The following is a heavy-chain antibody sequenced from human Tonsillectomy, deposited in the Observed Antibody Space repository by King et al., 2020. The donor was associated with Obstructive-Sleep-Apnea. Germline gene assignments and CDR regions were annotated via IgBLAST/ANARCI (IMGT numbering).Heavy chain of an antibody. J-gene: IGHJ4*02. V-gene: IGHV3-30*04. CDR3: ARYSPTVTTFDY. CDR1: GFAFSSYA. Sequence: VQLVESGGGVVQPGRSLRLSCAASGFAFSSYAMHWVRQAPGKGLGWVAVISFDGTNEYYADSVKGRFTISRDISNNTLYLQMNSLRAEDTSMYYCARYSPTVTTFDYWGQGTLVTVSS. D-gene: IGHD4-17*01. CDR2: ISFDGTNE.